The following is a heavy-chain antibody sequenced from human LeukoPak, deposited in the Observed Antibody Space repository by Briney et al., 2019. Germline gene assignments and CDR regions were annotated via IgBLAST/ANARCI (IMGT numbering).Heavy chain of an antibody. J-gene: IGHJ4*02. CDR1: GGTFSSYA. CDR2: IIPIFGTA. V-gene: IGHV1-69*05. Sequence: ASVKVSCKASGGTFSSYAISWVRQAPGQGLEWMGGIIPIFGTANYAQKFRGRVTITTDESTSTAYMELSSLRSEDTAVYYCARDYYDSSGKDDYWGQGTLVTVSS. D-gene: IGHD3-22*01. CDR3: ARDYYDSSGKDDY.